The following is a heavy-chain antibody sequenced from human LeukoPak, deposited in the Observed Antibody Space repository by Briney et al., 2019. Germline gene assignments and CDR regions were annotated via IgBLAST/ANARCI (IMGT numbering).Heavy chain of an antibody. D-gene: IGHD3-3*01. CDR1: GGSTSSDY. CDR2: VYNSGDT. Sequence: PSETLSLTCTVSGGSTSSDYWSWIRQSPGKGLEWVGYVYNSGDTGKNPSLKSRVTILLDTSKNQCSLKLTSVSAADTAVYYCARGVGWFDPWGQGTLVTVSS. CDR3: ARGVGWFDP. J-gene: IGHJ5*02. V-gene: IGHV4-59*08.